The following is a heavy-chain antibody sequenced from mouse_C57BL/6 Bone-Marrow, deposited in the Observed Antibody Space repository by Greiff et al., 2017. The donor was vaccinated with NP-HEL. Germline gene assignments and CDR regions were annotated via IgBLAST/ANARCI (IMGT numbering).Heavy chain of an antibody. CDR2: INPYNGGT. Sequence: EVQLQQSGPVLVKPGASVKMSCKASGYTFTDYYMNWVKQSHGKSLEWIGVINPYNGGTSYNQKFKGKATLTVDKSSSTAYMELNSLTSEDSAVYYCARGDYDYLFAYWGQGTLVTVSA. D-gene: IGHD2-4*01. CDR1: GYTFTDYY. CDR3: ARGDYDYLFAY. J-gene: IGHJ3*01. V-gene: IGHV1-19*01.